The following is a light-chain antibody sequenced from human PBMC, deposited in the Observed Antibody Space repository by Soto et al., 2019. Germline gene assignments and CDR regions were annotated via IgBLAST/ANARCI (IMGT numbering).Light chain of an antibody. J-gene: IGKJ4*01. Sequence: EIVVTQSPATLSVSPGERATLSCRASQSVGNNFAWYQQKPGQAPRLLIFATSTRATGVPARFSGSGSGTEFPLTISSLQSEDFAVYYCQQYGDCPLTFGGGAKVEIE. V-gene: IGKV3-15*01. CDR2: ATS. CDR3: QQYGDCPLT. CDR1: QSVGNN.